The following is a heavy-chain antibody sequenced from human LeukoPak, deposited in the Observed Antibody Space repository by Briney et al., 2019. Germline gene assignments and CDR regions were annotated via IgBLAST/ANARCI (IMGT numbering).Heavy chain of an antibody. V-gene: IGHV3-7*01. J-gene: IGHJ4*02. D-gene: IGHD3-22*01. CDR2: IKQDGSEK. Sequence: GGPLRLSCAASGFTFSSNWMRWLRQAPGKGLEGVANIKQDGSEKYYVDSVKGRFTISRDNAKNSLYLQMNSLRAEDTAVYYCARVVGGYYDSSGFNWGQGTLVTVSS. CDR3: ARVVGGYYDSSGFN. CDR1: GFTFSSNW.